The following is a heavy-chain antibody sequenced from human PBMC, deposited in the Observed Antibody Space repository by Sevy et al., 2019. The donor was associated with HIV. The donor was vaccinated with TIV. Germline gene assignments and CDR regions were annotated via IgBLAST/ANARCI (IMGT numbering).Heavy chain of an antibody. CDR3: ARDNATVSRRGLRYYYYGTDV. J-gene: IGHJ6*02. CDR1: GFTFSTYW. Sequence: GGSLRLSCAASGFTFSTYWMSWFRQAPGKGLEWVANINEDGTEKFYVDSVKGRFTMSRDNAKSSRYLQMNSLRAEDAAVYYCARDNATVSRRGLRYYYYGTDVWGQGTTVTVSS. CDR2: INEDGTEK. V-gene: IGHV3-7*01. D-gene: IGHD2-2*01.